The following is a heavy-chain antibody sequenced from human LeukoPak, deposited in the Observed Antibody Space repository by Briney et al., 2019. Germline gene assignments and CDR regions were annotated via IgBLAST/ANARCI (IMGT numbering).Heavy chain of an antibody. J-gene: IGHJ4*02. CDR3: ARVQDTIRPFDY. CDR2: INPNSGGT. D-gene: IGHD2-21*01. Sequence: ASVKVSCKASGYTFTGYYMHWVRQAPGQGLEWMGWINPNSGGTNYAQEFQGRVTMTTDTSTSTAYMELRSLRSDDTAVYYCARVQDTIRPFDYWGQGTLVTVSS. CDR1: GYTFTGYY. V-gene: IGHV1-2*02.